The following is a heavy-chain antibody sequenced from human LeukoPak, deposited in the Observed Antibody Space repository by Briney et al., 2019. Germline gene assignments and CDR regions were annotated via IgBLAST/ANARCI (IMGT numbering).Heavy chain of an antibody. CDR2: IYYSGNT. CDR1: GGSISPYY. D-gene: IGHD3-3*01. CDR3: ARLPAIFGMDRGYMDI. J-gene: IGHJ6*03. V-gene: IGHV4-59*01. Sequence: PSETLSLTCTVSGGSISPYYWGWIRQPPGKGPEWIGYIYYSGNTDCNPSLKSRVTISVDTSKNQFSLKLRSVTAADTAVYYCARLPAIFGMDRGYMDIWGKGITVTVSS.